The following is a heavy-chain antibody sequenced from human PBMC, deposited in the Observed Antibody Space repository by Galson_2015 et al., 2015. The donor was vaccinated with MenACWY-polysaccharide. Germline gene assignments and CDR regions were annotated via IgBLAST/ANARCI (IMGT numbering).Heavy chain of an antibody. V-gene: IGHV3-74*01. CDR3: AKSGGDYGTELIEY. D-gene: IGHD4-17*01. CDR2: INSAASRA. J-gene: IGHJ4*02. Sequence: SLRLSCAVSGFTFSSYWMHWVRQVPGKGLVWVSRINSAASRADYADSVEGRFTISRDNAKNTLYLQMNSLRGEDTALYYCAKSGGDYGTELIEYWGQGTLVTVSS. CDR1: GFTFSSYW.